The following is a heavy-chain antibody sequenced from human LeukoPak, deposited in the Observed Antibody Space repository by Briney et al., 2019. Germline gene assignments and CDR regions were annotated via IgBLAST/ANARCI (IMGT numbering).Heavy chain of an antibody. CDR2: IIPIFGTA. D-gene: IGHD2-2*01. J-gene: IGHJ6*02. V-gene: IGHV1-69*01. Sequence: ASVKVSCKASGGTFSSYAISWVRQAPGQGLEWMGGIIPIFGTANYAQKFQGRVTITADESTSTAYMELSSLRSEDTAVYYCARETGYQLSYYYYGMDVWGQGTTVTVSS. CDR3: ARETGYQLSYYYYGMDV. CDR1: GGTFSSYA.